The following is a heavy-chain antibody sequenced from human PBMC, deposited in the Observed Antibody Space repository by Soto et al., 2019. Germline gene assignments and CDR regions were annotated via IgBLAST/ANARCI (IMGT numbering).Heavy chain of an antibody. J-gene: IGHJ4*02. CDR2: ITWNSGSI. CDR1: GFTFDDYA. Sequence: EVQLVESGGGLVQPGRSLRLSCAASGFTFDDYAMHWVRQAPGKGLEWVSTITWNSGSIGYADSVNGRFTISRDNAKNSLYLEMNSLRAEDTALYYCGKDIGYSGSYIVFWGQGTLVTVSS. CDR3: GKDIGYSGSYIVF. V-gene: IGHV3-9*01. D-gene: IGHD1-26*01.